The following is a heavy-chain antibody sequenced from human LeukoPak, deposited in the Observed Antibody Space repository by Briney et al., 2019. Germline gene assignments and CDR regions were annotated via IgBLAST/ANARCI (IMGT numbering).Heavy chain of an antibody. CDR3: AKWGDYDVLTGYYVSDY. J-gene: IGHJ4*02. V-gene: IGHV3-23*01. CDR1: GSTFSNYA. D-gene: IGHD3-9*01. CDR2: ITGSGGNT. Sequence: GASLRLSCAASGSTFSNYAMSWVRQAPGKGLEWVSAITGSGGNTYYADSVKGRFTISRDNSKNTVFLQMNSLRAEDTAVYYCAKWGDYDVLTGYYVSDYWGQGTLVTVSS.